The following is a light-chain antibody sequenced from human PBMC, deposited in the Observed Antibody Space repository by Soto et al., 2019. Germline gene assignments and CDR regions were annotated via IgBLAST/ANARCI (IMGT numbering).Light chain of an antibody. V-gene: IGKV1-33*01. CDR2: DVS. CDR3: QQYDELPLT. Sequence: DIQMTQSPSSLSVSLGDRATISCQASHGITNFLNWYQQKPGKAPKLLIYDVSKLETGVPSRFSGSGSGTDSTLTISLLQPEYIATYFCQQYDELPLTFGRGTRL. CDR1: HGITNF. J-gene: IGKJ5*01.